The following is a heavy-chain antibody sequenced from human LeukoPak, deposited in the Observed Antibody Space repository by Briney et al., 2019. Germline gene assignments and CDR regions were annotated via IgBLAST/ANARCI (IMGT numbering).Heavy chain of an antibody. Sequence: PSETLSLTCAVYGGSFSGYYWSWVRQPPGKGLEWIGEINHSGSTNYNPSLKSRVTISVDTSKNQFSLKLSSVTAADTAVYYCARARRYFDWLYPWSDPWGQGTLVTVSS. CDR3: ARARRYFDWLYPWSDP. V-gene: IGHV4-34*01. D-gene: IGHD3-9*01. CDR2: INHSGST. CDR1: GGSFSGYY. J-gene: IGHJ5*02.